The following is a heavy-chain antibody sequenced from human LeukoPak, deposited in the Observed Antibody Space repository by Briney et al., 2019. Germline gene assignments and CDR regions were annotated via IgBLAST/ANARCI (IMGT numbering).Heavy chain of an antibody. Sequence: SETLSLTCAVYGGSFSGYYWSWIRQPPGKGLEWIGEINHSGSTNYNPSLKSRVTISVDTSKNQFSLKLSSVTAADTAVYYCARRKWELMFDYWGQGTLVTVSS. D-gene: IGHD1-26*01. CDR1: GGSFSGYY. CDR2: INHSGST. V-gene: IGHV4-34*01. CDR3: ARRKWELMFDY. J-gene: IGHJ4*02.